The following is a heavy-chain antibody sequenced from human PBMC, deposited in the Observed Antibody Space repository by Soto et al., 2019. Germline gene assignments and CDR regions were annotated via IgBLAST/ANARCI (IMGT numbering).Heavy chain of an antibody. CDR2: ISYDGSNK. V-gene: IGHV3-30-3*01. CDR3: ARAVVVPAAPIYYYYYYGMDV. Sequence: GGSLRLSCAASGFTFSSYAMHWVRQAPGKGLEWVAVISYDGSNKYYADYVKGRFTISRDNSKNTLYLQMNSLRAEDTAVYYCARAVVVPAAPIYYYYYYGMDVWGQGTTVTVSS. D-gene: IGHD2-2*01. CDR1: GFTFSSYA. J-gene: IGHJ6*02.